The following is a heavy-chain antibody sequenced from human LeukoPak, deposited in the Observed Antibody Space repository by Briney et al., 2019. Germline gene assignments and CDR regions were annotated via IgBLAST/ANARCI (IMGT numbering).Heavy chain of an antibody. Sequence: PGGSLRLSCVASGFTFSSFAMSWLRQAPGKGLEWVSTISGDGGITYYADSVKGRFTISRENSKNTLYLQMNSLRAEDTAIYYCAKREGYSFGSYFEYWGQGTPVTVSS. J-gene: IGHJ4*02. CDR3: AKREGYSFGSYFEY. D-gene: IGHD5-18*01. V-gene: IGHV3-23*01. CDR1: GFTFSSFA. CDR2: ISGDGGIT.